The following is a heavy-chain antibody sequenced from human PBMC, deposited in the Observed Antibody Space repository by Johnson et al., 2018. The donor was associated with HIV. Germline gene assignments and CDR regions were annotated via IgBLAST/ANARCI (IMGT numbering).Heavy chain of an antibody. CDR3: ARGGYGEVFDI. V-gene: IGHV3-66*01. J-gene: IGHJ3*02. CDR2: FYSGGFT. D-gene: IGHD4-17*01. Sequence: VQLVESGGGLVQPGGSLRLSCEASGFTVSSNYMSWVRQAPGKGLEWVSVFYSGGFTYYADSVKGRFTISRDNSKNTLYLQMNSLRAEDTAVYYCARGGYGEVFDIWGQGTMVTVSS. CDR1: GFTVSSNY.